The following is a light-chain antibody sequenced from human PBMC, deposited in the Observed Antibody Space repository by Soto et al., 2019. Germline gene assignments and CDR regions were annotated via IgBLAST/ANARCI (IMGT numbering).Light chain of an antibody. CDR1: QSVASY. J-gene: IGKJ5*01. CDR2: DAY. CDR3: QQYNVWPPWT. Sequence: EIVLTQSPATLSLSPGERAILSCRASQSVASYLAWYQQKPGQAPRLLIYDAYNRATGVPARFSGSGSGTEFTLTISSLQSEDFAVYYCQQYNVWPPWTFGQGTRLEIK. V-gene: IGKV3-15*01.